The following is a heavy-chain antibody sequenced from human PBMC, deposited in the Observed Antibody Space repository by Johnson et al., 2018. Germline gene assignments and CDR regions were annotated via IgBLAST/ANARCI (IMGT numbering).Heavy chain of an antibody. J-gene: IGHJ3*02. D-gene: IGHD1-26*01. CDR1: GFTFSKYW. Sequence: VQLQESGGGLVQPGGSLRLSCTASGFTFSKYWMPWVRLAPGKGLAWVANINQGGRVKYYVDSVKGRFTISRDAAKNSLFLQLNSLRAEDKAVYYCARVDYYGWPFDIWGQGTMVTVSS. CDR2: INQGGRVK. CDR3: ARVDYYGWPFDI. V-gene: IGHV3-7*01.